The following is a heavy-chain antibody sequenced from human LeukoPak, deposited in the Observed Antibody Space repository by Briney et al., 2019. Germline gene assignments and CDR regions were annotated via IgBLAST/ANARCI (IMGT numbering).Heavy chain of an antibody. CDR2: IYYSGST. J-gene: IGHJ4*02. CDR3: AGHKKTYDSSGYPDY. D-gene: IGHD3-22*01. V-gene: IGHV4-59*01. Sequence: SETLSLTCTVSGGSISSYYWSWIRQPPGKGLEWIGYIYYSGSTNYNPSLKSRVTISVDTSKNQFSLKLSSVTAADTAVYYCAGHKKTYDSSGYPDYWGQGTLVTVSS. CDR1: GGSISSYY.